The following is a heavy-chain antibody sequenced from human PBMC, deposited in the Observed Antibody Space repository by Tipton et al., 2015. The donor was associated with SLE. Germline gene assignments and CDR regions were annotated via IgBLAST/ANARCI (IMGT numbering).Heavy chain of an antibody. V-gene: IGHV4-31*02. CDR1: GDSISSGGYY. J-gene: IGHJ3*02. D-gene: IGHD1-26*01. CDR3: ARGRSTDSGSYYRTFDI. CDR2: IYYSGSS. Sequence: LRLSCTVSGDSISSGGYYWSWIRQHPGKGLEWIGYIYYSGSSYYNPSLKSRVTISVGTSKNQFSLKLSSVTAADTAVYYCARGRSTDSGSYYRTFDIWGQGTMVTVSS.